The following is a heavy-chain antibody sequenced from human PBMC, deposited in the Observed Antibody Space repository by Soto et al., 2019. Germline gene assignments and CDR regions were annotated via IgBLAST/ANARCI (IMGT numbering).Heavy chain of an antibody. CDR3: AKVGTITGATSEYIVFYYGIDD. V-gene: IGHV3-30*18. CDR2: ISYDGSNK. Sequence: QTGGSLRLSCAASGFTFSSYGMHWVRQAPGKGLEWVAVISYDGSNKYYADSVKGRFTISRDNSKKMLYLQMNSLSAENTAVYYCAKVGTITGATSEYIVFYYGIDDWGEGTTVPVPP. CDR1: GFTFSSYG. D-gene: IGHD1-26*01. J-gene: IGHJ6*04.